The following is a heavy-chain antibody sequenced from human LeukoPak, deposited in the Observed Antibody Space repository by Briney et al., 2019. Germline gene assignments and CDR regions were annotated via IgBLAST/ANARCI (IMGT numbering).Heavy chain of an antibody. CDR2: ISWNSGSI. V-gene: IGHV3-9*01. J-gene: IGHJ4*02. CDR3: AKARLRYFDWLCFDY. Sequence: GGSLRLSCAASGFTFDDYAMHWVRQAPGKGLEWVSGISWNSGSIGYADSVKGRFTISRDYAKNSLYLQMNSLRAEDTALYYCAKARLRYFDWLCFDYWGQGTLVTVSS. D-gene: IGHD3-9*01. CDR1: GFTFDDYA.